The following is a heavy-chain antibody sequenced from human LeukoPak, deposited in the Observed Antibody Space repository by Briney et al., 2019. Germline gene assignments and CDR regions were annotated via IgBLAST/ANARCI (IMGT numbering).Heavy chain of an antibody. J-gene: IGHJ5*02. V-gene: IGHV3-9*01. D-gene: IGHD2-15*01. Sequence: GGPLRLSCAASGFTFDDYAMHWVRQAPGKGLEWVSGISWNSGSIGYADSVKGRFTISRDNAKNSLYLQMNSLRAEDTAVYYCARDHLVAPWGQGTLVTVSS. CDR2: ISWNSGSI. CDR1: GFTFDDYA. CDR3: ARDHLVAP.